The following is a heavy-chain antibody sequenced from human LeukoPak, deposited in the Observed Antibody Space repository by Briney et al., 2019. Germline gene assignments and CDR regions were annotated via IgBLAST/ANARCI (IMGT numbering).Heavy chain of an antibody. V-gene: IGHV3-66*01. D-gene: IGHD6-19*01. CDR3: AREDRYTSGSFDY. J-gene: IGHJ4*02. CDR2: IYNGDTT. Sequence: GGSLRLSCAASGFTVSSNNMNWVRQAPGKGLEWVSGIYNGDTTYYADSVQGRFIISRDNAKNTLYLQMNVLTVEDTAVYYCAREDRYTSGSFDYWGQGTLVTVSS. CDR1: GFTVSSNN.